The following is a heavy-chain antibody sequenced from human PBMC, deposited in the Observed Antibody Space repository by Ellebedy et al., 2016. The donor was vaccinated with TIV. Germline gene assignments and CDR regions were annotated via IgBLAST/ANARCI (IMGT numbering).Heavy chain of an antibody. J-gene: IGHJ4*02. CDR3: AAYYGGRFDY. D-gene: IGHD4-23*01. CDR2: IYYIGIT. CDR1: GGSISTFY. V-gene: IGHV4-59*01. Sequence: MPSETLSLTCDVSGGSISTFYWSWIRQPPGKGLDFIGYIYYIGITNYTPSLESRVAISIDTSENQFSLRLSSVTAADTAVYYCAAYYGGRFDYWGQGTLVTVSS.